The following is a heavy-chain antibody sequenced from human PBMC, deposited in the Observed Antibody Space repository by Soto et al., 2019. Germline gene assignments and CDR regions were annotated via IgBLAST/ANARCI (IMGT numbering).Heavy chain of an antibody. Sequence: GASVKVSCKASGYTFTSYDINWVRQATGQGLERMGWMNPNSGNTGYAQKFQGRVTMTRNTSISTAYMELSSLRSEDTAEYYCASLLTEGLLYSSSWYKQTQALDYWGQGTLVTVSS. J-gene: IGHJ4*02. V-gene: IGHV1-8*01. CDR2: MNPNSGNT. D-gene: IGHD6-13*01. CDR3: ASLLTEGLLYSSSWYKQTQALDY. CDR1: GYTFTSYD.